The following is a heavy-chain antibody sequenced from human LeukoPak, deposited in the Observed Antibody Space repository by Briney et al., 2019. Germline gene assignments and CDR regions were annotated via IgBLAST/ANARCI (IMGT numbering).Heavy chain of an antibody. D-gene: IGHD3-3*01. CDR1: GFTFSSYE. Sequence: PGGSLRLSCAASGFTFSSYEMNWVRQAPGKGLEWVSYISSSSSTIYYADSVKGRFTISRDNAKNSLYLQMNSLRAEDTAVYYCARDYYDFWSGYYYYYYYMDVWGKGTTVTVSS. J-gene: IGHJ6*03. CDR2: ISSSSSTI. V-gene: IGHV3-48*03. CDR3: ARDYYDFWSGYYYYYYYMDV.